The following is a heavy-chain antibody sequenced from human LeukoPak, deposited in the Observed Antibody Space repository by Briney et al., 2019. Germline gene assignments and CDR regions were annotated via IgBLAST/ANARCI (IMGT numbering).Heavy chain of an antibody. Sequence: GGSLRLSCAASGFTFSSYGMHWVRQAPGKGLEWVANIKQDGSEKDYVDSMKGRFAISRDNAKNSVYLQMNSLRVEDTAVYYCARHMSIANLIRAFDIWGQGTMVTVSS. CDR2: IKQDGSEK. CDR3: ARHMSIANLIRAFDI. CDR1: GFTFSSYG. D-gene: IGHD6-6*01. V-gene: IGHV3-7*01. J-gene: IGHJ3*02.